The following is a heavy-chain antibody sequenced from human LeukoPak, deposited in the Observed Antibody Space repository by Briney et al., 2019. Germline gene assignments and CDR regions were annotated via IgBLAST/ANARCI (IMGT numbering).Heavy chain of an antibody. CDR2: INHSGST. D-gene: IGHD3-10*01. CDR1: GGSFSGYY. V-gene: IGHV4-34*01. J-gene: IGHJ4*02. Sequence: SETLSLTCAVYGGSFSGYYWSWIRQPPGKGLEWIGEINHSGSTNYNPSLKSRVTISVDTSKNQFSLKLSSVTAADTAVYYCARREGYYYGSGSPLDCWGQGTLVTVSS. CDR3: ARREGYYYGSGSPLDC.